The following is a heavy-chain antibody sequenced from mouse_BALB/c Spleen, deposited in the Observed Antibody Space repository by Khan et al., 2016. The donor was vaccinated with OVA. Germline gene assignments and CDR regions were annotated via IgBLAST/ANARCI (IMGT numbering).Heavy chain of an antibody. Sequence: QIQLVQSGPELKKPGETVRISCKASGYTFTTAGMQWVQKMPGKGLKWIGWINTHSGVPKYAEDFKGRFAFSLETSASPAYLQISNLKNEDTATYFCARSYRYYWYFDVWGAGTTVTVSS. J-gene: IGHJ1*01. CDR2: INTHSGVP. CDR3: ARSYRYYWYFDV. CDR1: GYTFTTAG. D-gene: IGHD2-14*01. V-gene: IGHV9-4*02.